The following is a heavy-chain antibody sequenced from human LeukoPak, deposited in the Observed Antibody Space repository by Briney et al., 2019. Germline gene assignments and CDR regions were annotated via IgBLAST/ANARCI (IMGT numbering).Heavy chain of an antibody. Sequence: ASVKVSCKASGYTFTDYYMHWVRQAPGQGFEWMGWINPNDGDTNYAQTFQGRVTMTRDTSISTAHMEVSRLRSDDTAVYYCARANFLYWSSTTCLFDYWGQGTLVTV. V-gene: IGHV1-2*02. CDR3: ARANFLYWSSTTCLFDY. CDR1: GYTFTDYY. D-gene: IGHD2-2*01. J-gene: IGHJ4*02. CDR2: INPNDGDT.